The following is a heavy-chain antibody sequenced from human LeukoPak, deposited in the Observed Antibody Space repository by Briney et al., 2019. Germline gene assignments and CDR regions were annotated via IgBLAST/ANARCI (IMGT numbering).Heavy chain of an antibody. Sequence: SETLSLTCTVFGGSFSGYYWSWIRQPPDKGLEWIGEINPSGSTNYNPSLKTRVTISVDTSKNQFSLKLTSVTAADTAVYYCARGLDTNYGGNHWYYFDYWGQGTLVTVSS. CDR1: GGSFSGYY. V-gene: IGHV4-34*01. CDR2: INPSGST. CDR3: ARGLDTNYGGNHWYYFDY. D-gene: IGHD4-23*01. J-gene: IGHJ4*02.